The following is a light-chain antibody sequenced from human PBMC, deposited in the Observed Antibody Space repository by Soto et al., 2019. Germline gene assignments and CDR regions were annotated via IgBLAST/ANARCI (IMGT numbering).Light chain of an antibody. Sequence: QSVLTQPASVSGSPGQSIAISCTGTSSDVGGYNYVSWYQQHPGKAPKLMIYDASNRPSGVSNRFSGSKSGNTASLTISGLQAEDEADYYCSSYTSSSTEVFGTG. CDR2: DAS. CDR1: SSDVGGYNY. CDR3: SSYTSSSTEV. V-gene: IGLV2-14*01. J-gene: IGLJ1*01.